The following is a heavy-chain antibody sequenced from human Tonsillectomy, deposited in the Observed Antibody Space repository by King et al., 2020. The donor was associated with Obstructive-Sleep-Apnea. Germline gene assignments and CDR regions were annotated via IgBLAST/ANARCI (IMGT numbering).Heavy chain of an antibody. V-gene: IGHV1-8*01. CDR3: ARGEKMATIYGY. CDR2: MNPNSGYT. D-gene: IGHD5-24*01. J-gene: IGHJ4*02. Sequence: QLVQSGAEVKKPGASVKVSCRASGYTFTSYDVNWVRQATGQGLEWMGWMNPNSGYTGYAQKFQGRVTMTRNTSISTAYMELSSLRSEDTAVYYCARGEKMATIYGYWGQGTLVTVSS. CDR1: GYTFTSYD.